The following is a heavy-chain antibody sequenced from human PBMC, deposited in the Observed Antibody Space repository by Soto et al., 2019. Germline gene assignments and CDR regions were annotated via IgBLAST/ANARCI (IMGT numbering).Heavy chain of an antibody. V-gene: IGHV3-72*01. J-gene: IGHJ6*02. Sequence: PGGSLRLSCAASGFTFSDHYMDWVRQAPGKGLEWVGRTRNKTKSYTTEYAASVKGRFTISRDDSKNSLYLQMNSLKTEDTAVYYCARVKVEVVATTDFYGFDVWGQGTTVTSP. D-gene: IGHD5-12*01. CDR3: ARVKVEVVATTDFYGFDV. CDR1: GFTFSDHY. CDR2: TRNKTKSYTT.